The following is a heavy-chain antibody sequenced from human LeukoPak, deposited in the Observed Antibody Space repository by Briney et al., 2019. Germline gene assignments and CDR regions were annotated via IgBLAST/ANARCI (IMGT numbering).Heavy chain of an antibody. D-gene: IGHD3-10*01. CDR2: IYYSGST. CDR3: ARRKTPMVRGGDAFDI. J-gene: IGHJ3*02. Sequence: SETLSLTCTVSGGSISSYYWSWIRQPPGKGLEWIGYIYYSGSTNYNPSLNSRVTISVDTSKNQFSLKLSSVTAADTAVYYCARRKTPMVRGGDAFDIWGQGTMVTVSS. V-gene: IGHV4-59*01. CDR1: GGSISSYY.